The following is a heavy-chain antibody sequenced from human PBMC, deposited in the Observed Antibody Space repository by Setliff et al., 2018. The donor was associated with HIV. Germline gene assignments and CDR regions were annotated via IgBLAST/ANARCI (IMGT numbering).Heavy chain of an antibody. V-gene: IGHV3-11*01. Sequence: PGGSLRLSCTGSGFAFSDYYMTWIRQAPGKGLEWISYLSTTGDTTHYADSVKGRYAISRDNAKKTLYLQMNSLRAEDTAVYYCARFNDANWELLGGRYYIDYWGQGTVVTVSS. D-gene: IGHD1-26*01. J-gene: IGHJ4*02. CDR3: ARFNDANWELLGGRYYIDY. CDR1: GFAFSDYY. CDR2: LSTTGDTT.